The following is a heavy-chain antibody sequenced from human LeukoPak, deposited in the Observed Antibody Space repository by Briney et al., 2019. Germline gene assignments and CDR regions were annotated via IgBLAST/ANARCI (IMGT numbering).Heavy chain of an antibody. D-gene: IGHD1-26*01. V-gene: IGHV4-59*12. CDR3: AREPARYSGSYDYYGMDV. CDR1: GGSLSSYY. Sequence: SETLSLTCTVSGGSLSSYYWSWIRQPPGKGLEWIGYIYYSGSINYNPSLKSRVTISVDTSKNQFSLKLSSVTAADTAVYYCAREPARYSGSYDYYGMDVWGQGTTVTVSS. J-gene: IGHJ6*02. CDR2: IYYSGSI.